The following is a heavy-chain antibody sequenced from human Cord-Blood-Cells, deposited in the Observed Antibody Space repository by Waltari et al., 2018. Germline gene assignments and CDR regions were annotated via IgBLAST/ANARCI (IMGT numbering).Heavy chain of an antibody. J-gene: IGHJ5*02. Sequence: QVQLQESGPGLVKPSQTLSLTCTVSGGSIRSGSYYWSWLRQPAGNGLGWIGYIYTSGSPNYNPSLKSRVTISVDTSKNQFSLKLSSVTAADTAVYYCARDGGPDCSSTSCYPNWFDPWGQGTLVTVSS. CDR1: GGSIRSGSYY. D-gene: IGHD2-2*01. V-gene: IGHV4-61*09. CDR2: IYTSGSP. CDR3: ARDGGPDCSSTSCYPNWFDP.